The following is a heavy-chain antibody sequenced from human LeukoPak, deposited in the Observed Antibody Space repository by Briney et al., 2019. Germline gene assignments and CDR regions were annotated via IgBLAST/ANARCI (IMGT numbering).Heavy chain of an antibody. CDR3: ARDPQALWFGELLSELYYYYGMDV. Sequence: SETLSLTYTVSGGSISSSSYSWGWIRQPPGKGLEWIGSIYYSGSTYYNPSLKSRVTISVDTSKNQFSLKLSSVTAADTAVYYCARDPQALWFGELLSELYYYYGMDVWGQGTTVTVSS. CDR1: GGSISSSSYS. J-gene: IGHJ6*02. V-gene: IGHV4-39*01. CDR2: IYYSGST. D-gene: IGHD3-10*01.